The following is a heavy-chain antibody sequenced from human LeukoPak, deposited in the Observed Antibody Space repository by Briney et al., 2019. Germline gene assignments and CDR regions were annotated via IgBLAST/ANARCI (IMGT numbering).Heavy chain of an antibody. V-gene: IGHV4-61*01. CDR1: GGSVSSGSYY. CDR2: IYYSGST. J-gene: IGHJ3*02. Sequence: SETLSLTCTVSGGSVSSGSYYWSWIRQPPGKGLEWIGYIYYSGSTNYNPSLKSRVTISVDTSKNQFSLKLSSVTAADTAVYYCARGLLTYYYDSSGYYLGHDAFDIWGQGTMVTVSS. CDR3: ARGLLTYYYDSSGYYLGHDAFDI. D-gene: IGHD3-22*01.